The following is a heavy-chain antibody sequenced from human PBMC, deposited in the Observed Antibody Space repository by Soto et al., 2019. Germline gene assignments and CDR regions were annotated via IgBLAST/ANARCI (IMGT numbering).Heavy chain of an antibody. V-gene: IGHV3-15*07. J-gene: IGHJ3*02. CDR2: IKSKTDGGTT. D-gene: IGHD6-19*01. CDR1: SLTFNDAW. Sequence: GGSLRLSCAASSLTFNDAWMSWVRQAPGKGLEWVGRIKSKTDGGTTDYAAPVKGRFTISRDDSEKTLFLQMNSLGAEDTAVYYCTRDPLIAVAAYDAFDIWGQGTSVTV. CDR3: TRDPLIAVAAYDAFDI.